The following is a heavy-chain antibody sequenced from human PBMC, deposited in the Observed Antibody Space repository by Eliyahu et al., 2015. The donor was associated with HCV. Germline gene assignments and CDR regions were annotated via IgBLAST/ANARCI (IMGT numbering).Heavy chain of an antibody. J-gene: IGHJ3*02. Sequence: EVQLVESGGGLVKPGGSLRLSCAASGFXFXNAWMSWVRQAPGKGLEWFGRIKSKTDGGTTDYAAPVKGRFTISRDDSKNTLYLQMNSLKTEDTAVYYCTTDPFWSGYYNDAFDIWGQGTMVTVSS. CDR1: GFXFXNAW. V-gene: IGHV3-15*01. CDR2: IKSKTDGGTT. D-gene: IGHD3-3*01. CDR3: TTDPFWSGYYNDAFDI.